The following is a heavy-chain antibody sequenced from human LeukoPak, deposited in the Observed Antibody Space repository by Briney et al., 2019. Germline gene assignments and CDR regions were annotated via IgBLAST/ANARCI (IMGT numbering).Heavy chain of an antibody. CDR1: GFTFSNYW. J-gene: IGHJ4*02. V-gene: IGHV3-7*01. CDR2: IKQDGSVK. D-gene: IGHD1-26*01. CDR3: ARSIGGSESY. Sequence: GGPLRLSCAASGFTFSNYWMSWVRQAPGKGLEWVANIKQDGSVKYYVDSVKGRFTISRDNAKNSLYLQMNSLRAEDTAVYYCARSIGGSESYWGQGTLVTVSS.